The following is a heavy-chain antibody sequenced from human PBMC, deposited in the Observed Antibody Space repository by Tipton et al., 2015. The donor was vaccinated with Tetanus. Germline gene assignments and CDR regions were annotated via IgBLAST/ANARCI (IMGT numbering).Heavy chain of an antibody. V-gene: IGHV3-53*01. CDR2: MYSGGDT. CDR3: VRDGGSSGWLAY. CDR1: GFIVSSHY. Sequence: SLRLSCVASGFIVSSHYMSWVRQAPGKGLEWVSVMYSGGDTYYVDSVKGRFSISRGNAKNTLYLQMNSLRVEDTAVYYCVRDGGSSGWLAYWGRGTLVTVSS. D-gene: IGHD6-19*01. J-gene: IGHJ4*02.